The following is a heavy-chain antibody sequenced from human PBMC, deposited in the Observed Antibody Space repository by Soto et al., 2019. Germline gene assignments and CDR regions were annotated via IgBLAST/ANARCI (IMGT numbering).Heavy chain of an antibody. CDR1: GFTFSSYG. D-gene: IGHD6-13*01. J-gene: IGHJ4*02. V-gene: IGHV3-33*01. CDR3: ARDFQYSSSWCVFDY. CDR2: IWYDGSNK. Sequence: PGGSLRLSCAACGFTFSSYGMHWVRQAPGKGLEWVAVIWYDGSNKYYADSVKGRFTISRDNSKNTLYLQMNSLRAEDTAVYYCARDFQYSSSWCVFDYWGQGTLVTVSS.